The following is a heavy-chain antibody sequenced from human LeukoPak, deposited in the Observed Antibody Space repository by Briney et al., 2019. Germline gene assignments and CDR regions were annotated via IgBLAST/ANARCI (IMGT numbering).Heavy chain of an antibody. CDR3: AKTLGYSGYFSP. J-gene: IGHJ5*02. Sequence: GGSLRLSCAASGFTFNSYAMTWVRQAPGKGLEWVSAISGGGVNTYYADSVKGRFTISRDNSKNMLYLQMNSLRAEDTAVYYCAKTLGYSGYFSPWGQGTLVTVSS. D-gene: IGHD3-22*01. V-gene: IGHV3-23*01. CDR2: ISGGGVNT. CDR1: GFTFNSYA.